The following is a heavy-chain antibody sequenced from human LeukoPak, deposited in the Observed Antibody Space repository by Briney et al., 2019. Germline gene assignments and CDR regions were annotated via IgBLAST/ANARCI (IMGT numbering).Heavy chain of an antibody. D-gene: IGHD2-15*01. CDR1: GGTFSSYA. CDR3: ARALYCSGGSCYPRPSRLDAFDI. Sequence: SVKVSCKASGGTFSSYAISWVRQAPGQGLEWMGRIIPVFGTANYAQKFQGRVTITTDESTSTAYMELSSLRSEDTAVYYCARALYCSGGSCYPRPSRLDAFDIWGQGTMVTVSS. J-gene: IGHJ3*02. CDR2: IIPVFGTA. V-gene: IGHV1-69*05.